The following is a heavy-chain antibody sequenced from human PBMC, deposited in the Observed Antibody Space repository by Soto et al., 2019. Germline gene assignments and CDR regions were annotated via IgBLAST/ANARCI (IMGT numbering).Heavy chain of an antibody. J-gene: IGHJ3*02. V-gene: IGHV5-10-1*01. CDR2: IDPSDSYT. Sequence: GESLKISCKGSGYSFTSYWISWVRQMPGKGLEWMGRIDPSDSYTNYSPSFQGHVIISADKSISTAYLQWSSLKASDTAMYYCARGLYCSSTSCYSPAFDIWGQGTMVTVSS. CDR1: GYSFTSYW. D-gene: IGHD2-2*01. CDR3: ARGLYCSSTSCYSPAFDI.